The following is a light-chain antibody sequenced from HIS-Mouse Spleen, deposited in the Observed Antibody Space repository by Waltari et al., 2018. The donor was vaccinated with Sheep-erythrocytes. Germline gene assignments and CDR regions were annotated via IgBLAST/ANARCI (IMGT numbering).Light chain of an antibody. V-gene: IGLV2-23*01. CDR1: SSDVGSYNL. CDR3: CSYAGSSTLV. Sequence: SALTQPASVSGSPVQSITISCTGTSSDVGSYNLVSWYQQHPGKAPKLMIYEGSKRPSGVSNRFSGSKSGNTASLTISGLQAEVEADYYCCSYAGSSTLVFGGGTKLTVL. CDR2: EGS. J-gene: IGLJ2*01.